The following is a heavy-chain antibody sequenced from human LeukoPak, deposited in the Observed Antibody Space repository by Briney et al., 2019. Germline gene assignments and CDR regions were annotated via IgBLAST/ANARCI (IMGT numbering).Heavy chain of an antibody. CDR1: GGTFSSYA. CDR3: ARGTFRAAAGTQILHFDY. CDR2: IIPILGIA. Sequence: SVKVSCKASGGTFSSYAISWVRQAPGQGLEWMGRIIPILGIANYAQKFQGRVTITADKSTSTAYMELSSLRSEDTAVYYCARGTFRAAAGTQILHFDYWGQGTLVTVSS. J-gene: IGHJ4*02. V-gene: IGHV1-69*04. D-gene: IGHD6-13*01.